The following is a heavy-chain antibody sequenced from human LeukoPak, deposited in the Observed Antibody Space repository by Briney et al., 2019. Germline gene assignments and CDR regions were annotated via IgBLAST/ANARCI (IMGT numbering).Heavy chain of an antibody. CDR3: ARGLKLPPSRGFDY. CDR1: GGTFSSYA. CDR2: IIPILGIA. Sequence: SVTVSCKASGGTFSSYAISWVRQAPGQGLEWMGRIIPILGIANYAQKFQGRVTITADKSTSTAYMELSSLRSEDTAVYYCARGLKLPPSRGFDYWGQGTLVTVSS. V-gene: IGHV1-69*04. D-gene: IGHD5-24*01. J-gene: IGHJ4*02.